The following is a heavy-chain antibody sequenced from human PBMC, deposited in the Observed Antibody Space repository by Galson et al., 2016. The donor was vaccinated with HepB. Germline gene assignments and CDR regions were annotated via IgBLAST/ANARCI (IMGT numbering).Heavy chain of an antibody. CDR3: AREGLEGTTPHFDF. Sequence: SLRLSCAASGFSFSSHGMHWVRQAPGKGLEWVAVIWSDGGNQLYGDSVKGRVTISRDNSKNTVFLQMNRLRAEETAVYYCAREGLEGTTPHFDFWGQGTLVSVSS. CDR1: GFSFSSHG. J-gene: IGHJ4*02. D-gene: IGHD1-1*01. V-gene: IGHV3-33*01. CDR2: IWSDGGNQ.